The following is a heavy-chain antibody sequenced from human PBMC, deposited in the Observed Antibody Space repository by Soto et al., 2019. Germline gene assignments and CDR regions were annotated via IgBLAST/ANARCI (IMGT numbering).Heavy chain of an antibody. J-gene: IGHJ6*02. CDR1: GYSFSSYW. D-gene: IGHD2-8*02. Sequence: EVQLVQSGAEVKKPAESLKISCKGSGYSFSSYWIAWVRQMPGKGLEWVAMIYPGDSATRYSPAFQGQVTISVDKSISTAYLQWSSLRASDTAMYYCVRLKGVVNVNYYDGMDVWGRGTTVTVSS. V-gene: IGHV5-51*01. CDR3: VRLKGVVNVNYYDGMDV. CDR2: IYPGDSAT.